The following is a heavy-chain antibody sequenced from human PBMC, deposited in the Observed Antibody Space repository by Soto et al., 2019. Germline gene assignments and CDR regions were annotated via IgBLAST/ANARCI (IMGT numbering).Heavy chain of an antibody. CDR3: TTGPGHVSRFFGRAEAFDI. CDR2: IKSKTDGGTT. V-gene: IGHV3-15*01. D-gene: IGHD3-3*01. J-gene: IGHJ3*02. CDR1: GFTFSNAW. Sequence: GGSLRLSCAASGFTFSNAWMSWVRQAPGKGLEWVGRIKSKTDGGTTDYAAPVKGRFTISRDDSKNTLYLQMNSLKTEDTAVYYCTTGPGHVSRFFGRAEAFDIWGQGTMVTVSS.